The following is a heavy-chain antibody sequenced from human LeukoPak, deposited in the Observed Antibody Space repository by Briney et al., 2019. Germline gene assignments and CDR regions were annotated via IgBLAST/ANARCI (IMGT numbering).Heavy chain of an antibody. V-gene: IGHV1-69-2*01. J-gene: IGHJ5*02. D-gene: IGHD6-13*01. Sequence: ASVKISCKASGYTFTDYYMHWVQQAPGKGLEWMGRADPEDGETIYAEKFQGRVTITADTSTDTAYMELSSLRSEDTAVYYCAPSQTSSSFGNWFDPWGQGTLVTVSS. CDR3: APSQTSSSFGNWFDP. CDR2: ADPEDGET. CDR1: GYTFTDYY.